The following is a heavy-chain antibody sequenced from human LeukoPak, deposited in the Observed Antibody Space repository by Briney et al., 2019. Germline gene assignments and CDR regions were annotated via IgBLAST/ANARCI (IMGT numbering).Heavy chain of an antibody. CDR1: GGSISSSSYY. CDR3: ASLVIRAAAGIRPFDY. V-gene: IGHV4-39*07. D-gene: IGHD6-13*01. J-gene: IGHJ4*02. Sequence: SETLSLTCTVSGGSISSSSYYWGWIRQPPGKGLEWIGSIYYSGSTYYNPSLKSRVTISVDTSKNQFSLKLSSVTAADTAVYYCASLVIRAAAGIRPFDYWGQGTLVTVSS. CDR2: IYYSGST.